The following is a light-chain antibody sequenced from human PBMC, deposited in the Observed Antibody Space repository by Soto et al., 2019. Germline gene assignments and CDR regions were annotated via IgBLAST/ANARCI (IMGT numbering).Light chain of an antibody. Sequence: IVITQSPPTLSVSPGERATLSCSASRSISTNVAWYQHKSGQAPRLLIYGASTRETGIPARFSGSGSGTEFTLTISSLQSEDFAVYYCQQYNNWPKTFGQGTKVDIK. J-gene: IGKJ1*01. CDR2: GAS. V-gene: IGKV3D-15*01. CDR3: QQYNNWPKT. CDR1: RSISTN.